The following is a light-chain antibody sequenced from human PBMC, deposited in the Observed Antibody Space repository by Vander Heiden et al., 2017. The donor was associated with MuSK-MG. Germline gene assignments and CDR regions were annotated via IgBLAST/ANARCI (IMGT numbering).Light chain of an antibody. V-gene: IGKV1-39*01. CDR3: QQSYSTPTIT. CDR2: GAS. J-gene: IGKJ5*01. CDR1: QSIRSY. Sequence: DIQMTQSPSSLSASVGDRVTITCRASQSIRSYLNWYQQKPGKAPKLLIYGASTFQSGVPSRISGRGSGTDFTLTISSLQPEDFATYYCQQSYSTPTITFGQGTRLEIK.